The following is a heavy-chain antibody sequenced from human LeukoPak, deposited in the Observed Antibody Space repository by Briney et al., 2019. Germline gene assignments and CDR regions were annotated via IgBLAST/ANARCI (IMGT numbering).Heavy chain of an antibody. CDR1: GFTFSRFG. V-gene: IGHV3-30*02. Sequence: GGSLRLSCAASGFTFSRFGMQWVRQAPGKGLEWVAFIRYDGSDKYYADFVKGRFTISRDNSKDTLYLQMNSLRAEDTAVYYCAKTPGGSSDYWGQGTLATVSS. CDR2: IRYDGSDK. D-gene: IGHD2-15*01. CDR3: AKTPGGSSDY. J-gene: IGHJ4*02.